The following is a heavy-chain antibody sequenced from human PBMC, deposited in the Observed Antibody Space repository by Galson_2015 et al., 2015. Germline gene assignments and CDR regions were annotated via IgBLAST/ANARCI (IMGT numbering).Heavy chain of an antibody. D-gene: IGHD2-15*01. CDR1: GGSFSTGGYS. CDR3: ARSRGGYCSGGSCLPGY. J-gene: IGHJ4*02. V-gene: IGHV4-30-2*01. Sequence: ETLSLTCAVSGGSFSTGGYSWSWIRQPPGKGLEWIGYISHSGTTYYNPSLKSRVTISVDRSKNQFSLKLSSVTAADTALYYCARSRGGYCSGGSCLPGYWGQGTLVTVSS. CDR2: ISHSGTT.